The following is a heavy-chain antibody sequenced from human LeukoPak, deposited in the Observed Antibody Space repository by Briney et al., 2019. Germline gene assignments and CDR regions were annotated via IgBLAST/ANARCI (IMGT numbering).Heavy chain of an antibody. CDR1: GYTFTGYY. J-gene: IGHJ4*02. Sequence: ASVKLSCNASGYTFTGYYMHWLRQAPGQGLEWMGWINPNSGCTNYAQNIQGRITMTRDTYISTASMEVSRLRSEDTAVYYCARTDNYGYGYFDYWGQGTLVTVSS. CDR2: INPNSGCT. D-gene: IGHD3-10*01. CDR3: ARTDNYGYGYFDY. V-gene: IGHV1-2*02.